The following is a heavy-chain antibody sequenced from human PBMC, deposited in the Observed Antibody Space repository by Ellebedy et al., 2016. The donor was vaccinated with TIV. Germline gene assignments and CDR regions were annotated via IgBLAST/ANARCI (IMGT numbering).Heavy chain of an antibody. D-gene: IGHD4-23*01. CDR3: AKGPTTVVTPEDAFDI. J-gene: IGHJ3*02. CDR2: ISWNSGSI. CDR1: GFTFDDYA. V-gene: IGHV3-9*01. Sequence: GGSLRLXXAASGFTFDDYAMHWVRQAPGKGLEWVSGISWNSGSIGYADSVKGRFTISRDNAKNSLYLQMNSLRAEDTALYYCAKGPTTVVTPEDAFDIWGQGTMVTVSS.